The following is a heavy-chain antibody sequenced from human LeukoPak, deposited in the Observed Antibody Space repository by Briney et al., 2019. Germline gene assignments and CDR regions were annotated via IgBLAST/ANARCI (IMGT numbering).Heavy chain of an antibody. J-gene: IGHJ4*02. Sequence: SVKVSCKASGGTFSSYAISWVRQAPGQGLEWMGRIIPIFGTANYAQKFQGRVTITTDESTSTAYMLLISLRSEDTAVYYCARKVAGEAGDCGQGTLVTVSS. D-gene: IGHD6-19*01. V-gene: IGHV1-69*05. CDR1: GGTFSSYA. CDR3: ARKVAGEAGD. CDR2: IIPIFGTA.